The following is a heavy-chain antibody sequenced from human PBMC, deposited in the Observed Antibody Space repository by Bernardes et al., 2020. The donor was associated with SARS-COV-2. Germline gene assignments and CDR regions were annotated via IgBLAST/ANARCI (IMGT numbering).Heavy chain of an antibody. CDR2: IYYSGST. J-gene: IGHJ2*01. Sequence: LSLTCTVSSGSISKISFYWGWVRQSPGKGLEWIGSIYYSGSTYYNPSLKSRVTISVDTSKNQFSLEVTSVTAADTALYYCARHGGRTEPYWYFDLWGQGTLVTVSS. CDR3: ARHGGRTEPYWYFDL. D-gene: IGHD3-16*01. CDR1: SGSISKISFY. V-gene: IGHV4-39*01.